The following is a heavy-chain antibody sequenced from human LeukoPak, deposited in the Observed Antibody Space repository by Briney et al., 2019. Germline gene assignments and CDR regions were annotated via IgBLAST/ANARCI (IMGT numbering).Heavy chain of an antibody. D-gene: IGHD6-6*01. Sequence: GGALRLSCAASGFTFSDFYMTWIRQAPGKGREWISYITSAGGTYYAGSVKGRFTISRGNAKTSLFLQMNNLGAEDTAVCYCARDRGPHRSSPNSGAFDIWGQGTMVTVSP. J-gene: IGHJ3*02. V-gene: IGHV3-11*04. CDR2: ITSAGGT. CDR3: ARDRGPHRSSPNSGAFDI. CDR1: GFTFSDFY.